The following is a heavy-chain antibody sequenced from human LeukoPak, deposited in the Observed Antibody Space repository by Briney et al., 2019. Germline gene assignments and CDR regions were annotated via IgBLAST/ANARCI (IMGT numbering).Heavy chain of an antibody. CDR1: GGTFSSYA. V-gene: IGHV1-69*04. CDR2: IIPILGIA. J-gene: IGHJ3*02. D-gene: IGHD5-12*01. Sequence: SVKVSCKASGGTFSSYAISWVRQAPGQGLEWMGRIIPILGIANYAQKFQGRVTITADKSTSTAYMELSSLRSEDTAVYYCARAGMATITSSAFDIWGQGTMVTVSS. CDR3: ARAGMATITSSAFDI.